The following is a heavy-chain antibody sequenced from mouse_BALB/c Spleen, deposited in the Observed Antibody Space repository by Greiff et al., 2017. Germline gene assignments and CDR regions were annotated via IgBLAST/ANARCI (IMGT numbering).Heavy chain of an antibody. Sequence: QVHLQRSGADLLRPGTSVKVPCKASGYAFTTYLFAWVKQRPGQGLEWIGVINPGSGGINYNEKFKGKATLTADKTSSTPYMQPSSLTSDDAAVYFCARGRHGHSRTCYYAMDYWGQGTAVTVSS. CDR2: INPGSGGI. CDR1: GYAFTTYL. V-gene: IGHV1-54*03. J-gene: IGHJ4*01. D-gene: IGHD1-1*01. CDR3: ARGRHGHSRTCYYAMDY.